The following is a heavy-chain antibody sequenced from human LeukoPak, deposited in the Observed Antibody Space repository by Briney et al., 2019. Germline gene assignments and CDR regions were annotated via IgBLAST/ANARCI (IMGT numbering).Heavy chain of an antibody. D-gene: IGHD2-15*01. CDR1: GFTFSSYS. Sequence: GGSLRLSCAASGFTFSSYSMNWVRQAPGKGLEWVSYISSSSSTIYYADSVKGRFTISRDNAKNSLYLQMNSLRAADTAVYYCARDRGYCSGGSCYSGLNDYWGQGTLVTVSS. CDR2: ISSSSSTI. J-gene: IGHJ4*02. V-gene: IGHV3-48*04. CDR3: ARDRGYCSGGSCYSGLNDY.